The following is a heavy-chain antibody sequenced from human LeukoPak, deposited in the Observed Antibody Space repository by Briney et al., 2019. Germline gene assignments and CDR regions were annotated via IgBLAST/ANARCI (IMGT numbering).Heavy chain of an antibody. Sequence: SVEVSCKASGGTFSSYAINWVRQAPGQGLEWMGRIIPIFGIANYAQKFQGRVTITVDKSTSTAYMELSSLRSEDTAVYYCARWLGADCGGDCYDYWGQGTLVTVSS. CDR1: GGTFSSYA. J-gene: IGHJ4*02. CDR2: IIPIFGIA. CDR3: ARWLGADCGGDCYDY. V-gene: IGHV1-69*04. D-gene: IGHD2-21*01.